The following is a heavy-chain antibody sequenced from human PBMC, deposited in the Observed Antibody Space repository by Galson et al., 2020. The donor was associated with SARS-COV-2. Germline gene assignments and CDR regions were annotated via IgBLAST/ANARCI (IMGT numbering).Heavy chain of an antibody. V-gene: IGHV3-33*01. Sequence: TGGSLRLSCAASGFTFSRSGIHWVRQAPGKGLEWVGRISTDGRQTSYGDSVKGRFTISRENSKNILYLQMSSLRVEDMGVFYCARDGPNYNLDYWGQGTPVSV. CDR1: GFTFSRSG. CDR3: ARDGPNYNLDY. D-gene: IGHD1-1*01. CDR2: ISTDGRQT. J-gene: IGHJ4*02.